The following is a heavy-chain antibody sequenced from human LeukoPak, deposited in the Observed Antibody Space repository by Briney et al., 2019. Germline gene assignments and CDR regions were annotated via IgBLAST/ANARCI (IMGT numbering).Heavy chain of an antibody. CDR3: ARVLGDSRDRYYFDY. J-gene: IGHJ4*02. CDR2: ISAYNGNT. D-gene: IGHD3-16*01. V-gene: IGHV1-18*01. Sequence: GASVKVSCKASGYTFTSYGISWVRQAPGQGLEWMGWISAYNGNTNYAQKLQGRVTMTTDTSTSTAYMELRSLRSDNTAVYYCARVLGDSRDRYYFDYWGQGTLVTVSS. CDR1: GYTFTSYG.